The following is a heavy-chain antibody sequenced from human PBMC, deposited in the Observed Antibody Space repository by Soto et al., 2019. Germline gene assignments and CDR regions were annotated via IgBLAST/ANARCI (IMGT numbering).Heavy chain of an antibody. CDR1: GYTFTSYG. Sequence: GASVKVSCKASGYTFTSYGISWVRQAPGQGLEWMGWISAYNGNTNYAQKLQGRVTMTTDTSTSTAYMELRSLRSDDTAVYYCARDWRVEAYYYDSSGQRGLGYWGQGTLVTVSS. V-gene: IGHV1-18*01. CDR3: ARDWRVEAYYYDSSGQRGLGY. D-gene: IGHD3-22*01. CDR2: ISAYNGNT. J-gene: IGHJ4*02.